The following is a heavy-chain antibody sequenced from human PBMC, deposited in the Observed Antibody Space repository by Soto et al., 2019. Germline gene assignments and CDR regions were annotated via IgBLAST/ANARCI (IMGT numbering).Heavy chain of an antibody. CDR3: ANPSGYYFGLGSHDEASDM. D-gene: IGHD3-10*01. CDR1: GFMFSGFG. J-gene: IGHJ3*02. V-gene: IGHV3-30*18. CDR2: ISKDGSKK. Sequence: QVQLVESGGGVVQPGRSLRLSCAASGFMFSGFGMHWVRQAPSKGLQWVAGISKDGSKKYYADSVKGRFTISRDNSKKTLYLQMNSLRAEDTAVYYCANPSGYYFGLGSHDEASDMWGQGTGVTVFS.